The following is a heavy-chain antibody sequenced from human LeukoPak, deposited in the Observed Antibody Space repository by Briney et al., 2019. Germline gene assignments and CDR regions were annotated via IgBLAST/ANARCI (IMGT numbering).Heavy chain of an antibody. D-gene: IGHD3-22*01. CDR2: ISSSSSYI. J-gene: IGHJ4*02. CDR1: GFTFSSYS. Sequence: GGSLRLSCAASGFTFSSYSMNWVRQAPGKGLEWVSSISSSSSYIYYADSVKGRFTISRGNAKNSLYLQMNSLRAEDTAVYYCARDGYYYDSSGYYYWGQGTLVTVSS. V-gene: IGHV3-21*01. CDR3: ARDGYYYDSSGYYY.